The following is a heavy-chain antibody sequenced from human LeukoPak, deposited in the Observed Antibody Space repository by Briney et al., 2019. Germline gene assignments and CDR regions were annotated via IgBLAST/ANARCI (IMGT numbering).Heavy chain of an antibody. J-gene: IGHJ6*02. Sequence: GRSLRLSCAASGFTFDDYAMHWVRQAPGKGLEWVSGISWNSGSIGYADSVKGRFTISRDNAKNSLCLQMNSLRAEDTALYYCAKSREYYYYYGMDVWGQGTTVTVSS. CDR2: ISWNSGSI. CDR3: AKSREYYYYYGMDV. V-gene: IGHV3-9*01. CDR1: GFTFDDYA.